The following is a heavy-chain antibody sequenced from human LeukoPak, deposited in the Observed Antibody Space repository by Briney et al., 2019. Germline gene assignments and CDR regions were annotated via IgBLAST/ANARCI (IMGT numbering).Heavy chain of an antibody. J-gene: IGHJ5*02. Sequence: GGSLRLSCAASGFTFSSYSVNWVRQAPGKGLEWVSSISSSSSYIYYADSVKGRFTISRDNAKNSLYLQMNSLRAEDTAVYYCARDYCSGGSCPDNWFDPWGQGTLVAVSS. CDR2: ISSSSSYI. CDR1: GFTFSSYS. V-gene: IGHV3-21*01. D-gene: IGHD2-15*01. CDR3: ARDYCSGGSCPDNWFDP.